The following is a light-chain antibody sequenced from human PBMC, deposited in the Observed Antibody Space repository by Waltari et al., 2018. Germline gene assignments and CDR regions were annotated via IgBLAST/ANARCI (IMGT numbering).Light chain of an antibody. J-gene: IGKJ4*01. V-gene: IGKV3-11*01. CDR1: QSVSSY. CDR3: QQRSNWPPALT. Sequence: EIVFTQSPATLSLSPGERATLSRRASQSVSSYLAWYQQKPGQAPRLLIYDASNRATGIPARFSGSGSGTDFTLTISSLEPEDFAVYYCQQRSNWPPALTFGGGTKVEIK. CDR2: DAS.